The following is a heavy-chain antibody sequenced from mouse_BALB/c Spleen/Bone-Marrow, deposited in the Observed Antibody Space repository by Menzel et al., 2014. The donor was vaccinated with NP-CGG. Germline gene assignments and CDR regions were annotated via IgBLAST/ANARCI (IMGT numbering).Heavy chain of an antibody. Sequence: EVKLVESGGGLVQPGGSLKLSCAASGFDFRRYWMSWVRQAPGKGLEWIGEINPESSTINYTPSLKDKFIISRDNAKNTLYLQMSKVRSGDTALYYCAILGYDGYFVDWGQGTTLAVSS. V-gene: IGHV4-1*02. CDR3: AILGYDGYFVD. D-gene: IGHD2-2*01. CDR2: INPESSTI. CDR1: GFDFRRYW. J-gene: IGHJ2*01.